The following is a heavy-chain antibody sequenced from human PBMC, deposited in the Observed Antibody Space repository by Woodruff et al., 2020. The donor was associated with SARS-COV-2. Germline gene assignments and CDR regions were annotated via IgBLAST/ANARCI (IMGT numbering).Heavy chain of an antibody. J-gene: IGHJ5*02. V-gene: IGHV4-30-2*04. CDR3: AGGEGSAAADNNWFDP. D-gene: IGHD6-13*01. Sequence: YHSGSTYYNPSLKSRVTISVDTSKNQFSLKLSSVTAADTAVYYCAGGEGSAAADNNWFDPWGQGTLVTVSS. CDR2: YHSGST.